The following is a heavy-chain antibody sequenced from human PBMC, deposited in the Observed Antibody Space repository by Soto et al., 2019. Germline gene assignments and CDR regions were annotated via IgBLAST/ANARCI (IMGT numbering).Heavy chain of an antibody. CDR2: IIPIFGTA. V-gene: IGHV1-69*13. CDR3: ARAVVAGDGGFFDY. J-gene: IGHJ4*02. Sequence: VASVKVSCKASGGTFSSYAISWVRQAPGQGLEWMGGIIPIFGTANYAQKFQGRVTITADESTSTAYMELSSLRSEDTAVYYCARAVVAGDGGFFDYWGQGTLVTVSS. D-gene: IGHD2-15*01. CDR1: GGTFSSYA.